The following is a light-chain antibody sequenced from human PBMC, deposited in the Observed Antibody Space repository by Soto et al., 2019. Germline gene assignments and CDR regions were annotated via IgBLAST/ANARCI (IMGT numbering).Light chain of an antibody. V-gene: IGKV2-28*01. J-gene: IGKJ4*01. CDR3: MTAVHTPLT. CDR2: LGS. CDR1: QSLLHSNRYNY. Sequence: DIVMTQSPLSLPVTPGEPASISCRSSQSLLHSNRYNYLDWYLQKPWQSPQLLIYLGSYRDSGVPDTFSGSGLGTYFNQKISRVEAEDVRVYYCMTAVHTPLTFGGGTKVEIK.